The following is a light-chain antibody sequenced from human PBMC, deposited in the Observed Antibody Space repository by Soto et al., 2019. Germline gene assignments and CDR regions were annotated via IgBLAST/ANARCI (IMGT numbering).Light chain of an antibody. CDR2: VNSGGSH. Sequence: QSVLTQSPSASASLGASVKLTCTLSSGHSNYAIAWHQQQPEKGPRYLMKVNSGGSHIKGDGIPDRCSGSSSGAERYLFISSLQSEDEADYYCQTWGTGSAIVVFGGGTQLTVL. CDR3: QTWGTGSAIVV. CDR1: SGHSNYA. J-gene: IGLJ7*01. V-gene: IGLV4-69*01.